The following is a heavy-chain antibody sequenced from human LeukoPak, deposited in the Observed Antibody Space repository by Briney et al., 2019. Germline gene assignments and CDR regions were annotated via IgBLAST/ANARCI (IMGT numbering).Heavy chain of an antibody. D-gene: IGHD4-17*01. CDR2: ISSSSSYI. J-gene: IGHJ4*02. Sequence: GGSLRLSCAASGFTFSSYSMNWVRQAPGKGLEWVSSISSSSSYIYYADSVKGRFTISRDNAKNSLYLQMNSLRDEDTAVYYCGRDKSYGDATDYWGQGTLVTVSS. CDR1: GFTFSSYS. V-gene: IGHV3-21*01. CDR3: GRDKSYGDATDY.